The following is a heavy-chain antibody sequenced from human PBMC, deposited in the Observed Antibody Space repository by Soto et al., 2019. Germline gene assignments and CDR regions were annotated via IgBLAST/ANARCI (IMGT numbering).Heavy chain of an antibody. Sequence: GECLNISWKCSGYSFTSYWISWVRQMPGKGLEWMGRIDPSDSYTNYSPSFQGHVTISADKSISTAYLQWRSLKASDTAMYYCARQVLVVVTPANYYGMDVWGQGTTVTVSS. V-gene: IGHV5-10-1*01. J-gene: IGHJ6*02. CDR1: GYSFTSYW. CDR3: ARQVLVVVTPANYYGMDV. CDR2: IDPSDSYT. D-gene: IGHD2-21*02.